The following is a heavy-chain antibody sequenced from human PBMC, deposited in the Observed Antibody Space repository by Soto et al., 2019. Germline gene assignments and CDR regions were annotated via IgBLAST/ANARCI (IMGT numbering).Heavy chain of an antibody. D-gene: IGHD2-15*01. J-gene: IGHJ6*02. CDR3: AKETPVDYGMDV. Sequence: PVGFLRLSCAASGFTFSSYAMSCIRQAPGKGLEWVSAISGSSGSTYYADSVKGRFTISRDNSKNTLYLQMNSLRAEDTAVYYCAKETPVDYGMDVWGQGTTVTVSS. V-gene: IGHV3-23*01. CDR2: ISGSSGST. CDR1: GFTFSSYA.